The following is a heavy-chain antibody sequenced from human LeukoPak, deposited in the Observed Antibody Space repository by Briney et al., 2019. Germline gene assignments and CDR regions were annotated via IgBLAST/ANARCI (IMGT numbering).Heavy chain of an antibody. CDR2: MNPNSGNT. Sequence: ASVKVSCKASGYTFTSYDINWVRQATGQGLEWMGWMNPNSGNTGYAQKFQGRVTITADKSTSTAYMELSSLRSEDTAVYYCARDGYDYVWGSSSNYWGQGTLVTVSS. CDR1: GYTFTSYD. V-gene: IGHV1-8*01. CDR3: ARDGYDYVWGSSSNY. J-gene: IGHJ4*02. D-gene: IGHD3-16*01.